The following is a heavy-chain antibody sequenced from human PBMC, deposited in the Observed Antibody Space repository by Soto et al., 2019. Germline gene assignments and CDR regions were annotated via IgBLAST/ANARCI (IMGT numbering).Heavy chain of an antibody. CDR3: STSNRGYSAYDPKLYFDL. V-gene: IGHV1-69*02. J-gene: IGHJ2*01. CDR2: IIPILGVV. CDR1: GGTFSSYT. Sequence: QVQLVQSGAEVKKPGSSVKVSCKASGGTFSSYTVSWVRQAPGQGLEWMGRIIPILGVVNYAQKFQGRVTITADKATSTAYMELSSLRSEDTAVYFCSTSNRGYSAYDPKLYFDLWGRGTLVTVSS. D-gene: IGHD5-12*01.